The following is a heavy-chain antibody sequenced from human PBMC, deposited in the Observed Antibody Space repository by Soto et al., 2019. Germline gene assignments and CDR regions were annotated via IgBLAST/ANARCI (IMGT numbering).Heavy chain of an antibody. CDR1: GFTFSSYS. CDR3: ARGSTGREVYSSETDY. J-gene: IGHJ4*02. V-gene: IGHV3-48*01. D-gene: IGHD6-25*01. Sequence: GGSLRLSCAASGFTFSSYSMNWVRQAPGKGLEWVSYISSSSSTIYYADSVKGRFTISRDNAKNSLYLQMNSLRAEDTAVYYCARGSTGREVYSSETDYWGQGTLVTVSS. CDR2: ISSSSSTI.